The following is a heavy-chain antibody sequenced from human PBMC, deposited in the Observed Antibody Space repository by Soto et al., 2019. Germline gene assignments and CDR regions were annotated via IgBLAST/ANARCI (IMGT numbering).Heavy chain of an antibody. CDR1: CGSISSSSYY. Sequence: SETLSLTCTVSCGSISSSSYYWGWIRQPPGKGLEWIGSIYYSGSTYYNPSLKSRVTISVDTSKNQFSLKLSSVTAADTAVYYCATIAVAALYGMDVWGQGTTVTVSS. J-gene: IGHJ6*02. D-gene: IGHD6-19*01. CDR2: IYYSGST. CDR3: ATIAVAALYGMDV. V-gene: IGHV4-39*01.